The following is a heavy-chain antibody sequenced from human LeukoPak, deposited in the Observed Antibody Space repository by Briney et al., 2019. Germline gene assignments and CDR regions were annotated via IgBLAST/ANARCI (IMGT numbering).Heavy chain of an antibody. D-gene: IGHD2-21*01. CDR3: ARAFKYSMSGYYFDY. Sequence: AGSLRLSCAASGFTFDDYGMSWVRQAPGKGLEWISGINWNGGSTGYADSVKGRFTISRDNAKNSLYLQMNSLRAEETALYYCARAFKYSMSGYYFDYWGQGTLVTVSS. V-gene: IGHV3-20*04. CDR1: GFTFDDYG. J-gene: IGHJ4*02. CDR2: INWNGGST.